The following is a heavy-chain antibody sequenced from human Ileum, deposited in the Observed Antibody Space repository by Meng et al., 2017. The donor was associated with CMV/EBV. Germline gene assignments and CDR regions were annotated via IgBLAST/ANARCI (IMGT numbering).Heavy chain of an antibody. CDR2: IYSSVGA. D-gene: IGHD2-15*01. CDR3: ARGDPDGYCAGGSCYRYWYFDV. Sequence: QGQLEGSGPGLVKPSETLSLPCTVSGGSISSYSWSWIRQPAGKGLEWIGRIYSSVGANYSPSLKSRATMSVDMSKNEVSLKLSAVTAADTAVYYCARGDPDGYCAGGSCYRYWYFDVWGRGTLVTVSS. J-gene: IGHJ2*01. CDR1: GGSISSYS. V-gene: IGHV4-4*07.